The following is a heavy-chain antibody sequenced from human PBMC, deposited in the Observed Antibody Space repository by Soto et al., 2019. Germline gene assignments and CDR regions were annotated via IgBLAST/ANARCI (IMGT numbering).Heavy chain of an antibody. CDR3: ARHEAAAGSVDY. CDR2: IYYSGST. V-gene: IGHV4-59*08. D-gene: IGHD6-13*01. CDR1: GGSISSYY. Sequence: QVQLQESGPGLVKPSETLSLTCTVSGGSISSYYWSWIRQPPGKGLEWIGYIYYSGSTNYNPSLKSRVTTPVDTSKNQFSLKLSSVTAADTAVYYCARHEAAAGSVDYWGQGTLVTVSS. J-gene: IGHJ4*02.